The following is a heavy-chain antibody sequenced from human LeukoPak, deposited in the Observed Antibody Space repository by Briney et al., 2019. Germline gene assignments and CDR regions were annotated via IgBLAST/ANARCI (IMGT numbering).Heavy chain of an antibody. J-gene: IGHJ6*04. CDR1: GFTFDDYA. V-gene: IGHV3-43D*03. D-gene: IGHD3-10*02. CDR3: AELGITMIGGV. CDR2: ISWDGGTT. Sequence: GGSLRLSCAASGFTFDDYAMHWVRQVPGKGLEWVSLISWDGGTTYYADSVKGRFTMSRDNAKNSLYLQMNSLRAEDTAVYYCAELGITMIGGVWGKGTTVTISS.